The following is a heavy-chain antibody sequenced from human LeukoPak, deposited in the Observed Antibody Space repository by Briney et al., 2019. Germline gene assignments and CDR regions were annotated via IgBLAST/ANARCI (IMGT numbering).Heavy chain of an antibody. CDR1: GCSVTSTNW. V-gene: IGHV4-4*02. CDR3: AREGGFYRPLDY. D-gene: IGHD3-3*01. CDR2: VHLNGRT. J-gene: IGHJ4*02. Sequence: RTSETLSLTCDVSGCSVTSTNWWTWVRQPPGKGLEWIGEVHLNGRTNYNPSLKSRLIMSVDLPENHISLKLTSVTAADTAVYYYAREGGFYRPLDYSGQGTLVTVSS.